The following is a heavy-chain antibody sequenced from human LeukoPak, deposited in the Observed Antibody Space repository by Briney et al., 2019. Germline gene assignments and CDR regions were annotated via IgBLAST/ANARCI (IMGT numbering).Heavy chain of an antibody. CDR2: ISSSSSTI. CDR3: ARPYSVGGSYYYMDV. Sequence: GGSLRLSCAASGFTFSSYSMNWVRQAPGKGLEWVSYISSSSSTIYYADSVKGRFTISRDNAKNSLYLQMNSLRAEDTAVYYCARPYSVGGSYYYMDVWGKGTTVTVSS. J-gene: IGHJ6*03. D-gene: IGHD2-21*01. V-gene: IGHV3-48*01. CDR1: GFTFSSYS.